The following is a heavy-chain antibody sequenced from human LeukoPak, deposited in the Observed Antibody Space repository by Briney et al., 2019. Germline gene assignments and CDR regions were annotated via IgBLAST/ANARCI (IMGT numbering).Heavy chain of an antibody. CDR2: ISDRGDST. J-gene: IGHJ4*02. D-gene: IGHD2-2*01. V-gene: IGHV3-23*01. CDR3: AKGFRFVVVIPAASLDY. Sequence: GGSLRLSCVASGFTFSIYAMSWVRQTPGKGLEWVSGISDRGDSTYYADFVKGRFTISRDNSKNTLYLQMNSLRAEDTAVYYCAKGFRFVVVIPAASLDYWGQGTLVTVSS. CDR1: GFTFSIYA.